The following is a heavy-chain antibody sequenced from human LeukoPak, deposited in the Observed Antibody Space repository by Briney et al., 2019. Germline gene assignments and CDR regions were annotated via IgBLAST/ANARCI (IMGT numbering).Heavy chain of an antibody. Sequence: KPSGTLSLTCTVSGGSISSYYWSWIRQPPGKGLEWIGYIYYSGSTNYNPSLKSRVTISVDTSKNQFSLKLSSVTAADTAVYYCARIMTTVTYYYYGMDVWGQGTTVTVSS. CDR2: IYYSGST. D-gene: IGHD4-17*01. V-gene: IGHV4-59*08. CDR3: ARIMTTVTYYYYGMDV. J-gene: IGHJ6*02. CDR1: GGSISSYY.